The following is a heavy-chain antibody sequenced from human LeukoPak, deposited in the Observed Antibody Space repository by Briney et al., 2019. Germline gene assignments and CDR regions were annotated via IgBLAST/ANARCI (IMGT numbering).Heavy chain of an antibody. CDR1: GGSISSSSYY. CDR2: IYYSGST. J-gene: IGHJ5*02. V-gene: IGHV4-39*07. Sequence: KTSETLSLTCTVSGGSISSSSYYWGWIRQPPGKGLEWIGSIYYSGSTYYNPSLKSRVTISVDTSKNQFSLKLSSVTAADTAVYYCARERWFDPWGQGTLVTVSS. CDR3: ARERWFDP.